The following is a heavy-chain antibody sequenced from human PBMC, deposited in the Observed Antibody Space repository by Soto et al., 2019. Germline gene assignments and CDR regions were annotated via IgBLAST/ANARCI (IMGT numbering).Heavy chain of an antibody. CDR1: GFTFSSYG. D-gene: IGHD2-15*01. Sequence: GGSLRLSCAASGFTFSSYGMHWVRQAPGKGLEWVAVIWYDGSNKYYAGSVKGRFTISRDNSKNTLYLQMNSLRAEDTAVYYCARAPLAWAAYYFDYWGQGTLVTVSS. CDR3: ARAPLAWAAYYFDY. J-gene: IGHJ4*02. CDR2: IWYDGSNK. V-gene: IGHV3-33*01.